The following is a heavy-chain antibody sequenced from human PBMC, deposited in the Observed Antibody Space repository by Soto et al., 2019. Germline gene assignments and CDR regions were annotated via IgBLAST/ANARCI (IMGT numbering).Heavy chain of an antibody. J-gene: IGHJ4*02. V-gene: IGHV4-59*08. CDR3: ARNKFCGADCYVPYLDL. Sequence: WTWIRQSPRTGLEWIGYIFYKGATNYNPSLRSRVTISIDTSKNQFSLKMISVTAADTAVYFCARNKFCGADCYVPYLDLWGQGAQVTVSS. D-gene: IGHD2-21*01. CDR2: IFYKGAT.